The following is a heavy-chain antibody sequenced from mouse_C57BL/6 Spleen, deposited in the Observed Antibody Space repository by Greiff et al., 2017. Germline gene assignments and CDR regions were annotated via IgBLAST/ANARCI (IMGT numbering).Heavy chain of an antibody. CDR1: GFSLTSYG. J-gene: IGHJ4*01. V-gene: IGHV2-6*01. Sequence: VKLQESGPGLVAPSQSLSITCTVSGFSLTSYGVDWVRQSPGKGLAWLGVIWGVGSTNYNSALKSRLSISKDNSKSQVFLKMNSLQTDDTAMYYCARRTVVAHYYAMDYWGQGTSVTVSS. D-gene: IGHD1-1*01. CDR3: ARRTVVAHYYAMDY. CDR2: IWGVGST.